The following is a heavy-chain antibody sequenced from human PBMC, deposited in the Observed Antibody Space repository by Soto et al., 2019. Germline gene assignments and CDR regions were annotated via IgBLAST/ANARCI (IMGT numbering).Heavy chain of an antibody. CDR3: ARNPHYYDSSGYHYYFDY. V-gene: IGHV3-48*02. J-gene: IGHJ4*02. Sequence: GGSLRLSCAASGFTFSSYSMNWVRQAPGKGLEWVSYISSSSSTIYYADSVKGRFTISRDNAKNSLYLQMNSLRDEDTAVYYCARNPHYYDSSGYHYYFDYWGQGTLVTVSS. D-gene: IGHD3-22*01. CDR2: ISSSSSTI. CDR1: GFTFSSYS.